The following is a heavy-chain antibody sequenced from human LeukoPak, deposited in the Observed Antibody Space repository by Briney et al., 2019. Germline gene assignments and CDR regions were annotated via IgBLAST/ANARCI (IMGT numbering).Heavy chain of an antibody. Sequence: GGSLRLSCAASGFTFSSYAMHWVRQAPGKGLEWVAVISYDGSNKYYADSVKGRFTISRDNSKNTLYLQMNSLRAEDTAVYYCAKDALVLRYTRQREYYFDYWGQGTLVTVSS. V-gene: IGHV3-30*04. D-gene: IGHD3-9*01. CDR1: GFTFSSYA. J-gene: IGHJ4*02. CDR3: AKDALVLRYTRQREYYFDY. CDR2: ISYDGSNK.